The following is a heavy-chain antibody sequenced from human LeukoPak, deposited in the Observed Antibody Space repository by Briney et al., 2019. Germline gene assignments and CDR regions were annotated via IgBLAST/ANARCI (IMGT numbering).Heavy chain of an antibody. CDR1: GFIFDTYG. D-gene: IGHD1-1*01. CDR3: AKEKAIGTINYGLDV. V-gene: IGHV3-30*18. J-gene: IGHJ6*02. Sequence: GGSLRLSCAASGFIFDTYGMLWVRQAPGKGLEWVAVIAYDGSNPYHADSVKGRFTISRDNSKNTLYLQMNSLRGEDTAVYYCAKEKAIGTINYGLDVWGQGTTVTVSS. CDR2: IAYDGSNP.